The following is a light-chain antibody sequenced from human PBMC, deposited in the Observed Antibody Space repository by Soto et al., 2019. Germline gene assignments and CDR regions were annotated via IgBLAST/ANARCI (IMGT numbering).Light chain of an antibody. CDR3: QHYHGWPIT. V-gene: IGKV3-15*01. CDR2: GAS. J-gene: IGKJ5*01. Sequence: EVLMTQCPGTQYVSLGESATLSCRASQSVDGYLAWYQQKPGQAPRLLIYGASTRATGVTARFRGGGPGTEFTLTISSLQSEDFAVYYCQHYHGWPITFGQGTRLEIK. CDR1: QSVDGY.